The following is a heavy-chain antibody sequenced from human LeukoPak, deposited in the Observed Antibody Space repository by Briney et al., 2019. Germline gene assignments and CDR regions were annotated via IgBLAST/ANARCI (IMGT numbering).Heavy chain of an antibody. V-gene: IGHV3-53*01. CDR1: GFTVSSNY. Sequence: GGSLRLSCAASGFTVSSNYMNWVRQAPGKGLEWVSVIYSGGSTYYADSVKGRFTISRDNSKNTLYLQMNSLRAEDTAVYYCARRIAYYYHMDVWGKGTTVTVPS. CDR2: IYSGGST. CDR3: ARRIAYYYHMDV. D-gene: IGHD2/OR15-2a*01. J-gene: IGHJ6*03.